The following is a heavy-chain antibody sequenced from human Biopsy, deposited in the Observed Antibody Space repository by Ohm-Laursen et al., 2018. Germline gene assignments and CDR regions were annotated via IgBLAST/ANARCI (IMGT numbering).Heavy chain of an antibody. V-gene: IGHV4-59*08. J-gene: IGHJ4*02. CDR2: IYYTGST. CDR3: ARRGSGGRSFDY. CDR1: GGSISSYY. D-gene: IGHD2-15*01. Sequence: SETLSLTCIVSGGSISSYYWSWIRQPPGKGLEWIGYIYYTGSTNYNPSLKSRVTISVDTSKNQISLKLGSVTVADTAVFYCARRGSGGRSFDYWGQGSLVTVSS.